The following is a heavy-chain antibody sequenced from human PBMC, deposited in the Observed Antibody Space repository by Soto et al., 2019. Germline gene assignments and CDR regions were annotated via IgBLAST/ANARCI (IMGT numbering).Heavy chain of an antibody. D-gene: IGHD3-22*01. Sequence: GESLKISCKGSGYSFTSYWLGWVRQMPGKGLEWMGIIYPGDYDTRYSPSFQGQVTISADKSISTAYLQWSSLKASDTAMYYCASSYYYDSSGSLDAFDIWGQGTMVTVSS. J-gene: IGHJ3*02. CDR3: ASSYYYDSSGSLDAFDI. V-gene: IGHV5-51*01. CDR2: IYPGDYDT. CDR1: GYSFTSYW.